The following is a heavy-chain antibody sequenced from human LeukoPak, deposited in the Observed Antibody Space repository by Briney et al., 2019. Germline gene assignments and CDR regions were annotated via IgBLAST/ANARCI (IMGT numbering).Heavy chain of an antibody. J-gene: IGHJ6*03. V-gene: IGHV4-30-4*08. Sequence: SETLSLTCTVSGGSISSGDYYWSWIRQPPGEGLEWIGYIYYSGSTYYNPSLKSRVTISVDTSKNQFSLKLSSVTAADTAVYYCARGTIVVVSYYYYMDVWGKGTTVTVSS. CDR3: ARGTIVVVSYYYYMDV. D-gene: IGHD2-2*01. CDR2: IYYSGST. CDR1: GGSISSGDYY.